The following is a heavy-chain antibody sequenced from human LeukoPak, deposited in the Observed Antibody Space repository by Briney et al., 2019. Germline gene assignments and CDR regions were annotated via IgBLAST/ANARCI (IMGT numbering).Heavy chain of an antibody. CDR3: ARVHTLSIVRATDLDY. CDR1: GFTFDDYA. J-gene: IGHJ4*02. CDR2: ISWNSGRI. D-gene: IGHD1-26*01. Sequence: PGGSLRLSCAASGFTFDDYAMHWVRQAPGKGLEWVSGISWNSGRINYADSVKGRFTISRDNSKNTLYLHMNSLRAEGTAVYYCARVHTLSIVRATDLDYWGQGTLVTVSS. V-gene: IGHV3-9*01.